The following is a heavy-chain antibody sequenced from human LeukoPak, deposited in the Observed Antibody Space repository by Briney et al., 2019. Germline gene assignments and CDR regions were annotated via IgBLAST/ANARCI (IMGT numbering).Heavy chain of an antibody. CDR1: GFTFSTYG. Sequence: GGSLRLSCAASGFTFSTYGMHWVRQAPGKGLEWVAFVRYDGSNEYYADSVKGRFTISRDNSKNTLYLQMDSLRAEDTAVYYCAKGFELRYFDWLPLDYWGQGTLVTVSS. D-gene: IGHD3-9*01. CDR2: VRYDGSNE. V-gene: IGHV3-30*02. J-gene: IGHJ4*02. CDR3: AKGFELRYFDWLPLDY.